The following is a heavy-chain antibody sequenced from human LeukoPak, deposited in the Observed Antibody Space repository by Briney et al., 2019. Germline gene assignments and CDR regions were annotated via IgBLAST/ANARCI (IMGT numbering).Heavy chain of an antibody. CDR2: ITTYNGNT. CDR1: GYTFTSYP. CDR3: ARGYDYGDYVGDFDY. Sequence: ASVKVSCKASGYTFTSYPISWVRQAPAQGLEWMGRITTYNGNTNYAQKLQGRVTMTTDTSTSTAYMDLRGLRSDDTAVYYCARGYDYGDYVGDFDYWGQGTLVTVSS. V-gene: IGHV1-18*01. D-gene: IGHD4-17*01. J-gene: IGHJ4*02.